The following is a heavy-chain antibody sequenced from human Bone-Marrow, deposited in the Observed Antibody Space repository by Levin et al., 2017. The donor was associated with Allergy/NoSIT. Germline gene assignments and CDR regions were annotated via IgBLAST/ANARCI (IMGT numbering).Heavy chain of an antibody. J-gene: IGHJ4*02. Sequence: GGSLRLSCAASGFTFSSYYMHWVRQVPGKGLAWVSRVNGDGSSTTYAVSVKGRFTISRDNAKNTLYLQMNSLRAEDTAVYYCARDGGGLGYWGQGTLVTVSS. D-gene: IGHD3-16*01. CDR3: ARDGGGLGY. CDR1: GFTFSSYY. CDR2: VNGDGSST. V-gene: IGHV3-74*01.